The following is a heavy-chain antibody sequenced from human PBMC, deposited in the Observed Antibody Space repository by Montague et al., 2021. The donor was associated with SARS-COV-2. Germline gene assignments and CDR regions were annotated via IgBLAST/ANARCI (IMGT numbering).Heavy chain of an antibody. V-gene: IGHV4-39*01. D-gene: IGHD3-22*01. CDR1: GGSISSSSYY. J-gene: IGHJ3*02. CDR3: ARHGNYETYDAFDI. Sequence: SETLSLTCTVSGGSISSSSYYWGWIRQPPGKGLEWIGSIYYTGSIYYNSSLNCRFTISVDTSKNQFSLMLSSVTAADSAVYYCARHGNYETYDAFDIWGQGTMVTVSS. CDR2: IYYTGSI.